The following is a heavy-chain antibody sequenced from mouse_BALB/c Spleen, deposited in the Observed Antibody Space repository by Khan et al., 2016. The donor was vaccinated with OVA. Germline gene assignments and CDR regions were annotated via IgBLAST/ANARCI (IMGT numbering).Heavy chain of an antibody. V-gene: IGHV1-7*01. CDR2: INPSTDYT. Sequence: VQLQQSGAELAKPGASVKMSCKASGYTFTNYWMHWVKQRPGQGLEWIGYINPSTDYTEYNQKFKDKATLTADKSSSTADMQLSSLISEDSAVYYCVNHGSSSAWFTYWGQGTLVTVSA. CDR3: VNHGSSSAWFTY. CDR1: GYTFTNYW. J-gene: IGHJ3*01. D-gene: IGHD1-1*01.